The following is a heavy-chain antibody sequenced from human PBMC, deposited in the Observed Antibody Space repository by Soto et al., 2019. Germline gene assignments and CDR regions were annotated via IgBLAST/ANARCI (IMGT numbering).Heavy chain of an antibody. V-gene: IGHV4-4*02. CDR3: ARSSQYSYDSSEGNFDS. D-gene: IGHD3-22*01. J-gene: IGHJ4*02. CDR2: MYHTGST. CDR1: GDSISSNKW. Sequence: QVQLQESGPGLVKPSGTLSLTCAVSGDSISSNKWWSWVRQPPGKGQEWIGEMYHTGSTNYNPSLNIRVTISVDKSKNQFSLNLSSVTAADTAVYYCARSSQYSYDSSEGNFDSGGRGTLVTVSS.